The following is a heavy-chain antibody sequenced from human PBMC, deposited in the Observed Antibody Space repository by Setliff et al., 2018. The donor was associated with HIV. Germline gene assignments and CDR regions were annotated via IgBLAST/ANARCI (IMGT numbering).Heavy chain of an antibody. J-gene: IGHJ5*02. CDR3: ARLFIPNYFDP. CDR2: IYTSGSS. CDR1: GGSISSYY. Sequence: SETLSLTCTVSGGSISSYYWSWIRQTPGKGLEWIGYIYTSGSSHYNPSLKSRVTISVDTSKNQFSLSLNSVTAADTAVYYCARLFIPNYFDPWGQGTLVTAPQ. D-gene: IGHD2-21*01. V-gene: IGHV4-4*08.